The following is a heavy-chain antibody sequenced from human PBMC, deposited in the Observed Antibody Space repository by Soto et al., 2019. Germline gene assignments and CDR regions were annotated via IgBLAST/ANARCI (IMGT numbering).Heavy chain of an antibody. CDR1: GYPVTAYY. V-gene: IGHV1-2*02. CDR3: ARGGGVGVAGSAAFDM. J-gene: IGHJ3*02. D-gene: IGHD3-3*01. Sequence: QLHLVQSGAVVKKPGASVTVSCSASGYPVTAYYMHWVRQAPGRGLEWMGGINPATGAAKYTQTFEGRVTMAGETCTSTVFMELSGLTSEDTAVFYCARGGGVGVAGSAAFDMWGQGTLVTVSS. CDR2: INPATGAA.